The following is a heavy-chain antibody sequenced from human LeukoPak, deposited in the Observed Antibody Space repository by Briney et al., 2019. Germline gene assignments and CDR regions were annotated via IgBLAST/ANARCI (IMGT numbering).Heavy chain of an antibody. CDR1: GGSVSSGSYY. J-gene: IGHJ4*02. CDR3: ARQGYSYGYLFDY. V-gene: IGHV4-61*01. D-gene: IGHD5-18*01. Sequence: SETLSLTCTVSGGSVSSGSYYWSWIRQPPGKGLEWIGYIYYSGSTNYNPSLKSRVTISVDTSKNQFSLKLSSVTAADTAVYYCARQGYSYGYLFDYWGQGTLGTVSS. CDR2: IYYSGST.